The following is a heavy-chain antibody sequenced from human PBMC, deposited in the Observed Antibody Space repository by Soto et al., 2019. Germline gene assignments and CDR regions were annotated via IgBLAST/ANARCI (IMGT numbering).Heavy chain of an antibody. Sequence: GASVKVSCKASGGTFSSYAISWVRQAPGQGLEWMGGIIPIFGTANYAQKFQGRVTITADESTSTAYMELSSLRSEDTAVYYCARPRYYYDSSGYYPWYFDYWGQGTLVTVSS. D-gene: IGHD3-22*01. CDR3: ARPRYYYDSSGYYPWYFDY. CDR2: IIPIFGTA. J-gene: IGHJ4*02. CDR1: GGTFSSYA. V-gene: IGHV1-69*13.